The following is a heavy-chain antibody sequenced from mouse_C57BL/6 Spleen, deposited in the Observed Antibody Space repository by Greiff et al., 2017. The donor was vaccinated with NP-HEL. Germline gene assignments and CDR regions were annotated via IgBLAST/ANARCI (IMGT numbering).Heavy chain of an antibody. V-gene: IGHV1-61*01. CDR3: AMGMVTTLDY. Sequence: VQLQQPGAELVRPGSSVKLSCKASGYTFTSYWMDWVKQRPGQGLEWIGNIYPSDSETHYNQKFKDKATLTVDKSSSTAYMQLSSLTSEDSAVYYCAMGMVTTLDYWGQGTTLTVSS. D-gene: IGHD2-2*01. CDR1: GYTFTSYW. J-gene: IGHJ2*01. CDR2: IYPSDSET.